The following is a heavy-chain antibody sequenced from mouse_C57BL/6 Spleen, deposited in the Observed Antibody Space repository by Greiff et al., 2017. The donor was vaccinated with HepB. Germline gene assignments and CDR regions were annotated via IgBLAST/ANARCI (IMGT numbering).Heavy chain of an antibody. J-gene: IGHJ1*03. Sequence: EVQLVESGGGLVKPVGSLSLSCSASGFTFIRYSISFVLPTPAKRLECVSTISDCGLYTSYPDNVKGRFTISRDNAKNNLYLQMSHLKSEDTAMYYCARDQGDGYPYWYFDVWGTGTTVTVSS. D-gene: IGHD2-3*01. CDR2: ISDCGLYT. CDR3: ARDQGDGYPYWYFDV. CDR1: GFTFIRYS. V-gene: IGHV5-4*01.